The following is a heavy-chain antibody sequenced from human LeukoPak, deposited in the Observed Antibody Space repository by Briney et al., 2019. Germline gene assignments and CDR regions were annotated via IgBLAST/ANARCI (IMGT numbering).Heavy chain of an antibody. Sequence: GTSLRLSCAASGFTFSSYAMHWVRQAPGKGLEWVALISYDGSNKYYADSVKGRFTISRDNSKNTLCLQMNSLRAEDTAVYYCARTYYYDSSGYSNPGGYWGQGTLVTVSS. CDR1: GFTFSSYA. CDR3: ARTYYYDSSGYSNPGGY. J-gene: IGHJ4*02. D-gene: IGHD3-22*01. CDR2: ISYDGSNK. V-gene: IGHV3-30-3*01.